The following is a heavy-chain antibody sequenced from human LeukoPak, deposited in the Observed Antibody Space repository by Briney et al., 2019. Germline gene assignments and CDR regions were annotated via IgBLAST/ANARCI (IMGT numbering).Heavy chain of an antibody. J-gene: IGHJ4*02. CDR3: ARSVDTAMANFDY. CDR2: IYYSGST. Sequence: SETLSLTCTVSGGSISSGGYYWSWIRQPPGKGLEWIGYIYYSGSTNYNPSLKSRVTISVDTSKNQFSLKLSSVTAADTAVYYCARSVDTAMANFDYWGQGTLVTVSS. CDR1: GGSISSGGYY. D-gene: IGHD5-18*01. V-gene: IGHV4-61*08.